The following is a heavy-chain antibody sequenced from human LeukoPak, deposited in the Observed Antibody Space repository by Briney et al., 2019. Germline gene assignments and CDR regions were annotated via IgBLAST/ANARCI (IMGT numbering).Heavy chain of an antibody. Sequence: PSETLSLTCDVSGAPICGSLHYWAWIRQSPGKGLEWLANVYYSGSTYKNQSLKSRVTVSVDTSKNQFSLKLTSMTARDTAVYYCARHMDNNDGSAGYGYFDVWGQGTLVTVSS. CDR3: ARHMDNNDGSAGYGYFDV. CDR2: VYYSGST. D-gene: IGHD5-18*01. J-gene: IGHJ4*02. CDR1: GAPICGSLHY. V-gene: IGHV4-39*01.